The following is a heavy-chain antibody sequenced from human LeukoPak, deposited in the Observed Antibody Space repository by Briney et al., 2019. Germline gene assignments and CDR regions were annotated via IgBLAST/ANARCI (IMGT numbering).Heavy chain of an antibody. J-gene: IGHJ6*02. CDR3: ARQGGGNRNGMDV. V-gene: IGHV4-59*08. CDR2: IYCSGST. CDR1: GGSISSYY. Sequence: SETLSLTCTVSGGSISSYYWTWIRQPPGKGLEWIGYIYCSGSTNYNPSLKSRVTVSVDTSKNQFSLKLSSVTAADTAVYYCARQGGGNRNGMDVWGQGTTVTVSS. D-gene: IGHD4-23*01.